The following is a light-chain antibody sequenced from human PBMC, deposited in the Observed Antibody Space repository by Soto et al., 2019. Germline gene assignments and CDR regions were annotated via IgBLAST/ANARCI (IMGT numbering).Light chain of an antibody. Sequence: QSVLTQPPSVSAAPGQKVTISCSGSSSNIGNNYVFWYQQLPGTAPKLLIYDNDKRPSGIPDRFSGSKSGTSATLGITGLQTGDEADYYCATWDRSLSVGLFFGVTKMTVL. CDR1: SSNIGNNY. V-gene: IGLV1-51*01. J-gene: IGLJ2*01. CDR2: DND. CDR3: ATWDRSLSVGL.